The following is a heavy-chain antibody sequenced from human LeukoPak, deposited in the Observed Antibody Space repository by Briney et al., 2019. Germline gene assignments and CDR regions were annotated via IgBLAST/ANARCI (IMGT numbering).Heavy chain of an antibody. V-gene: IGHV3-23*01. CDR3: AKGDNYYYYYMDV. Sequence: PGGTLRLSCAASGFTFSSYGMSWVRQAPGKGLEWVSAISGSGGSTYYADSVKGRFTISRDNSKNTLYLQMNSLRAEDTAVYYYAKGDNYYYYYMDVWGKGTTVTISS. CDR1: GFTFSSYG. CDR2: ISGSGGST. J-gene: IGHJ6*03.